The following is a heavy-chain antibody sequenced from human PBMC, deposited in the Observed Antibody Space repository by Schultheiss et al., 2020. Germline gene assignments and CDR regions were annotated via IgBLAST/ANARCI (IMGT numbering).Heavy chain of an antibody. CDR1: GYTFTSYG. CDR2: ISAYNGNT. J-gene: IGHJ4*02. Sequence: GESLKVSCKASGYTFTSYGISWVRQAPGQGLEWMGWISAYNGNTNYAQKLQGRVTMTTDTSTSTAYMELRSLRSDDTAVYYCARDEVRYSGSYPFDYWGQGTLVTVSS. V-gene: IGHV1-18*01. D-gene: IGHD1-26*01. CDR3: ARDEVRYSGSYPFDY.